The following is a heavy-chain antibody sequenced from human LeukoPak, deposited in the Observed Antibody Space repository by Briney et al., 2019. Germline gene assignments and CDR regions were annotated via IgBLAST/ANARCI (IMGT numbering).Heavy chain of an antibody. V-gene: IGHV3-33*06. CDR1: GFTFSSYG. J-gene: IGHJ4*02. D-gene: IGHD5-18*01. Sequence: GGSLRLSCAASGFTFSSYGMHRVRQAPGKGLEWVAVIWYDGSNKYYADSVKGRFTISRDNSKNTLYLQMNSLRAEDTAVYYCAKEGYSYGSFDYWGQGTLVTVSS. CDR3: AKEGYSYGSFDY. CDR2: IWYDGSNK.